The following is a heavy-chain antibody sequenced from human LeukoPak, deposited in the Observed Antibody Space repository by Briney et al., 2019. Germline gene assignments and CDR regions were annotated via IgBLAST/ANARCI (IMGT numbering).Heavy chain of an antibody. Sequence: ASVKVSCKASGYTFTDYYLHWVRQAPGQGLELMGWINPNTGGTNYPQKFQGRVTMTRDTSISTAYMELTRLRSDDTAVYYCARGSDDCAATSCYSLYYYSYFYMDVWGKGTTVTVSS. D-gene: IGHD2-2*02. CDR2: INPNTGGT. J-gene: IGHJ6*03. CDR3: ARGSDDCAATSCYSLYYYSYFYMDV. CDR1: GYTFTDYY. V-gene: IGHV1-2*02.